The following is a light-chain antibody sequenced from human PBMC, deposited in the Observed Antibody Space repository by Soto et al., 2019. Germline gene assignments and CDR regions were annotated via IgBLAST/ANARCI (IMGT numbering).Light chain of an antibody. Sequence: QSALTQPASVSGSPGQSITISCTGTSGDIGSYNRVSWYRQHPGKAPKLIIYDVSKRPSGVPDRFSGSKSGNTASLTISGLQAEDEADYYCCSYAGSYTFVFGTGTKVTVL. CDR2: DVS. CDR3: CSYAGSYTFV. V-gene: IGLV2-11*01. J-gene: IGLJ1*01. CDR1: SGDIGSYNR.